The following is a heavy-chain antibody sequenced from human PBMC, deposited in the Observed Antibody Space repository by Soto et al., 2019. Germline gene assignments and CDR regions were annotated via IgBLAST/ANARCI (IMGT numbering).Heavy chain of an antibody. CDR3: AKVPLRLDYFDY. V-gene: IGHV3-23*01. D-gene: IGHD5-12*01. CDR2: ISGSGST. Sequence: EVQLLESGGGLVQPGGSLRLSCAASGFTFSNYAMNWVRQAPGKGLEWVSAISGSGSTYYADSVKGRFTISRDNSKNTLYLQMNSRRAEDTVVYYCAKVPLRLDYFDYWGPGTLVTVSS. CDR1: GFTFSNYA. J-gene: IGHJ4*02.